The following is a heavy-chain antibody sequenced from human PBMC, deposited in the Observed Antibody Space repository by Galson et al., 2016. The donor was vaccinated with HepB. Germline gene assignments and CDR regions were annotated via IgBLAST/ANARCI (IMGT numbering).Heavy chain of an antibody. CDR3: ARGNYSAFDI. J-gene: IGHJ3*02. CDR2: IHSDGSTT. V-gene: IGHV3-74*01. CDR1: GFIFSNYW. Sequence: SLRLSCAASGFIFSNYWMHWVRQAPGKGLVWVSRIHSDGSTTSYADSVKGRFTVSRDNAKNTLYMQMNSLRAADTAVYYCARGNYSAFDIWGQGTMVTVSS. D-gene: IGHD3-10*01.